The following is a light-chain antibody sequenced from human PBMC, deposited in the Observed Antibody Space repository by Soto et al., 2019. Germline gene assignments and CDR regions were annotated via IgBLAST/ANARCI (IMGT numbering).Light chain of an antibody. Sequence: DIQLTQSPSSLSASVGDRVTITCRASQGISSYLVWYQEKPGTVPQVLMFAASNLQTGVPSRFSGSGSGTVFPLTISSLQPEDVATYYCQTDTGGPRSCGQGTEVEIK. CDR1: QGISSY. CDR2: AAS. J-gene: IGKJ1*01. V-gene: IGKV1-27*01. CDR3: QTDTGGPRS.